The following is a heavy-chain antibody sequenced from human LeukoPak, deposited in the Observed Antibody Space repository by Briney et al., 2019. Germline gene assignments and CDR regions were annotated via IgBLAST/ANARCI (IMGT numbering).Heavy chain of an antibody. Sequence: SEALSLTCTVSGGSISSSSYYWGWIRQPPGKGLEWIGSIYYSGSTYYNPSLKSRVTISVDTSKNQFSLKLSSVTAADTAVYYCARLSTVATNFDYWGQGTLVTVSS. CDR2: IYYSGST. J-gene: IGHJ4*02. D-gene: IGHD4-23*01. CDR1: GGSISSSSYY. CDR3: ARLSTVATNFDY. V-gene: IGHV4-39*01.